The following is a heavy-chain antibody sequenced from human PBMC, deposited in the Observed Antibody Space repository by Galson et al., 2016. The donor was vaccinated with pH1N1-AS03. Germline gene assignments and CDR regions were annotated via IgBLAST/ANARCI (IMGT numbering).Heavy chain of an antibody. CDR2: ISYDGGDT. Sequence: SLRLSCAGSGFTFSTHTMHWVRQAPGKGLEWVAAISYDGGDTIYADSVKGRFTISRDNSKNTLYLQVNSLRAEDTAVYYCAREKIKVGADYYGMDVWGQGTTVTVSS. D-gene: IGHD1-26*01. CDR3: AREKIKVGADYYGMDV. J-gene: IGHJ6*02. CDR1: GFTFSTHT. V-gene: IGHV3-30-3*01.